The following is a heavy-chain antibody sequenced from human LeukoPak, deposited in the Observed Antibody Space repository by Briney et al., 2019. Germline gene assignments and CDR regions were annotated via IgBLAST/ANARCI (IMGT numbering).Heavy chain of an antibody. CDR2: INPNSGGT. CDR1: GYTFTGYY. Sequence: GASVKVSCKASGYTFTGYYMHWVRQAPGQGLEWMGWINPNSGGTNYAQKFQGRVTMTRDTSISTAYMELSRLRSDDTAVYYCARNPGSIAAAGEAVYWGQGTLVTVSS. J-gene: IGHJ4*02. D-gene: IGHD6-13*01. V-gene: IGHV1-2*02. CDR3: ARNPGSIAAAGEAVY.